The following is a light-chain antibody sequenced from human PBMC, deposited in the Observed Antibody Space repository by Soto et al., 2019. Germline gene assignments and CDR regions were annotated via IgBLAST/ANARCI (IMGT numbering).Light chain of an antibody. CDR3: QQCNTPFT. J-gene: IGKJ4*01. V-gene: IGKV1-5*01. CDR2: DAS. CDR1: QNIGSR. Sequence: DIQMTQSPSTLSASVEDRVAITCRASQNIGSRLAWYQQKPDEAPKLLIYDASSLESGVPLRFGGSGSGTDFTLIISSLQPDDFATYYCQQCNTPFTFGGGTKVEIK.